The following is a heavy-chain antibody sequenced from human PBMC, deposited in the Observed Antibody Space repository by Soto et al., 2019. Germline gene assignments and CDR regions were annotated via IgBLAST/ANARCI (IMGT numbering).Heavy chain of an antibody. D-gene: IGHD3-10*01. CDR1: GAALSSGGYF. Sequence: SETLSPTCTVSGAALSSGGYFYTWVRQPPGKGLEWLGYIYYSGGTNYNPSLKSRVTISLDKSESQFSLRLISVTAADTAVYYCTREESDDNCLDPWGQGTMVTVSS. J-gene: IGHJ5*01. CDR3: TREESDDNCLDP. CDR2: IYYSGGT. V-gene: IGHV4-61*08.